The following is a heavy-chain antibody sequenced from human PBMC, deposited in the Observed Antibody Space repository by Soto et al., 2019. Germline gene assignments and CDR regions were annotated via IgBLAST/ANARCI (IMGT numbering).Heavy chain of an antibody. CDR1: GFTFSSYG. V-gene: IGHV3-30*18. Sequence: GGSLRLSCAASGFTFSSYGMHWVRQAPGKGLEWVAVISYDGSNKYYADSVKGRFTISSDNSKNTLYLQMNSLRAEDTAVYYCAKGIRSSSSPFDYWGQGTLVTVSS. D-gene: IGHD6-6*01. J-gene: IGHJ4*02. CDR3: AKGIRSSSSPFDY. CDR2: ISYDGSNK.